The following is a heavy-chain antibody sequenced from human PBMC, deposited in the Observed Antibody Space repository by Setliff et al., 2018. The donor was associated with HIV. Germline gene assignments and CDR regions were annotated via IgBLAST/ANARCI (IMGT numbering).Heavy chain of an antibody. V-gene: IGHV3-53*01. CDR3: ASGRGSDAIAIDY. Sequence: PGGSLRLSCAASGFSVSFSFMSWVRQAPGKGLEWVSIIYSGGTTYYADSVKGRFTISRDSSKNTLYLDMGSLKTEDTAVYYCASGRGSDAIAIDYWGQGTPVTVSS. CDR2: IYSGGTT. CDR1: GFSVSFSF. D-gene: IGHD5-12*01. J-gene: IGHJ4*02.